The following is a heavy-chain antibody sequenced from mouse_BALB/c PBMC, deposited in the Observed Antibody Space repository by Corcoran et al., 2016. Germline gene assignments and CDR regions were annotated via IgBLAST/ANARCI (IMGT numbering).Heavy chain of an antibody. CDR2: ISYDGSN. D-gene: IGHD1-2*01. CDR1: GYSITSGYY. Sequence: DVQLQESGPGLVKPSQSLSLTCSVTGYSITSGYYWNWIRQFPGNKLEWMGYISYDGSNNYNPSLKNRISITRDTSKNQFFLNLNSVTTEDTATYYGATLLRPFDHWGQGTTLTVSS. V-gene: IGHV3-6*02. J-gene: IGHJ2*01. CDR3: ATLLRPFDH.